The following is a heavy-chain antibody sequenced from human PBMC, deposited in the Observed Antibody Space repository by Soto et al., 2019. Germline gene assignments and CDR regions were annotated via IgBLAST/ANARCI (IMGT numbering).Heavy chain of an antibody. Sequence: SETLSLTCSIYSGSFSGYYWSCIRQPPGKGLEWIGEVSQSGNTNYSPSLKSRVSISIDTSKKQFSLNLASVSAADTAVYYCARAPKVSGSSQTRPDLWGQGTLVTVSS. CDR2: VSQSGNT. CDR1: SGSFSGYY. J-gene: IGHJ5*02. CDR3: ARAPKVSGSSQTRPDL. V-gene: IGHV4-34*01. D-gene: IGHD6-6*01.